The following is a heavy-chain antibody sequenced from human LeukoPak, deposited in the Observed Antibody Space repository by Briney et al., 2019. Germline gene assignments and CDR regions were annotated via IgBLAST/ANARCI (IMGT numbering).Heavy chain of an antibody. CDR3: ARWEESDAFDI. D-gene: IGHD1-26*01. CDR1: GGSISSSNW. V-gene: IGHV4-4*02. J-gene: IGHJ3*02. CDR2: IYHSGST. Sequence: PSGTLSLTCAVSGGSISSSNWWSWVRQPPGKGLEWIGEIYHSGSTNYNPSLKSRVTISVDTSKNQFSLKLSSVTAADTAMYYCARWEESDAFDIWGQGTVVTVSS.